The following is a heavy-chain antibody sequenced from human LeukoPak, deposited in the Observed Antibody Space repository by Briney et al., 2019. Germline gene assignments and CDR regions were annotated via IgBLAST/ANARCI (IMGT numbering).Heavy chain of an antibody. CDR1: GFTVNSNY. V-gene: IGHV3-7*01. D-gene: IGHD5-24*01. CDR3: ARETPRRGETRDGYR. J-gene: IGHJ4*02. CDR2: IKEDGSET. Sequence: GGSLRLSCAASGFTVNSNYMSWVRQVPGKGLECLANIKEDGSETYYADSVKGRFTISRDNPKNLLFLQINSLRVEDTAVYYCARETPRRGETRDGYRWGQGTVVTVSS.